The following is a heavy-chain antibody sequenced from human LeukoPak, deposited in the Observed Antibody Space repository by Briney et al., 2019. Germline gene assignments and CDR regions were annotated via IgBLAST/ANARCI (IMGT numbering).Heavy chain of an antibody. CDR1: GGSISSNNYY. CDR2: IYYRGST. Sequence: SETLSLTCTVSGGSISSNNYYWGWIRQPPGKGLEWIGTIYYRGSTNYNPSLKSRVTISVDTSKNQFSLKLSSVTAADTAVYYCARGRLTTVTTVTTENFDYWGQGTLVTVSS. CDR3: ARGRLTTVTTVTTENFDY. V-gene: IGHV4-39*07. D-gene: IGHD4-17*01. J-gene: IGHJ4*02.